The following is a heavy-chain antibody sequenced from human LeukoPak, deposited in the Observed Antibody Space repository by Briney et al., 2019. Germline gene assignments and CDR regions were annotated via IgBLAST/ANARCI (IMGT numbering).Heavy chain of an antibody. V-gene: IGHV3-23*01. CDR2: ISISGDST. CDR3: AKRGLTGTTAYCFDY. CDR1: GFTLSTYA. D-gene: IGHD1-7*01. J-gene: IGHJ4*02. Sequence: GGSLRLSCTASGFTLSTYAMSWVRQAPGKGLEWVSGISISGDSTYYADSVKGRFTISRDNSRNTLYLQINSLRAEGTAVYYCAKRGLTGTTAYCFDYWGQGTLVTVSS.